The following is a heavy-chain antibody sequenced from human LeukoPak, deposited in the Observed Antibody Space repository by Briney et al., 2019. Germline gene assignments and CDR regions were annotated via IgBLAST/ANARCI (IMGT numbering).Heavy chain of an antibody. V-gene: IGHV4-34*01. CDR2: INHSGST. D-gene: IGHD3-22*01. J-gene: IGHJ3*02. CDR3: AAPSAHYDSSGYSVGTSGAFDI. CDR1: GGSFSGYY. Sequence: SETLSLTCAVYGGSFSGYYWSWIRQPPGKGLEWIGEINHSGSTNYNPSLKSRVTISVDTSKNQFSLKLSSVTAADTAVYYCAAPSAHYDSSGYSVGTSGAFDIWGQGTMVTVSS.